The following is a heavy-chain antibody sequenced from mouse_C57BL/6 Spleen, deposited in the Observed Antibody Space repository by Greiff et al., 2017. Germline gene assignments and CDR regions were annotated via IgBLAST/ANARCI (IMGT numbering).Heavy chain of an antibody. D-gene: IGHD4-1*01. CDR3: ARRGELGVFFDY. CDR2: IDPSDSYT. CDR1: GYTFTSSW. Sequence: QVQLQQPGAELVMPGASVKLSCKASGYTFTSSWMHWVKQRPGQGLEWIGEIDPSDSYTNYNQKFKGKSTLTVDKSSSTAYMQLSSLTSEDSAVYYWARRGELGVFFDYWGQGTTLTVSS. J-gene: IGHJ2*01. V-gene: IGHV1-69*01.